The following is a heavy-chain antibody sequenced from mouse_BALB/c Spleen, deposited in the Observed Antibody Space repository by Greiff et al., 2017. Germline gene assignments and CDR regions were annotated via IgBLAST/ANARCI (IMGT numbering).Heavy chain of an antibody. V-gene: IGHV1-39*01. CDR3: ARFYDHEGYFDV. D-gene: IGHD2-4*01. CDR1: GYSFTDYI. Sequence: EVQLQQTGPELVKPGASVKISCKASGYSFTDYIMLWVKQSHGKSLEWIGNINPYYGSTSYNLKFKGKATLTVDKSSSTAYMQLNSLTSEDSAVYYCARFYDHEGYFDVWGAGTTVTVSS. J-gene: IGHJ1*01. CDR2: INPYYGST.